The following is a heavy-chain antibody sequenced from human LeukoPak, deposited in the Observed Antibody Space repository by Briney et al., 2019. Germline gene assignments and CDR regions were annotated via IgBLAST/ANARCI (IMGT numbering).Heavy chain of an antibody. Sequence: PSETLSLTCTVSGGSIGSYYWGWIRQPPGKGLEWIGYIYYSGSTNYNPSLKSRVTISVDTSKNQFSLKLSSVTAADTAVYYCARGYHDFSGYWLSYFDYWGQGTLVTVSS. CDR1: GGSIGSYY. V-gene: IGHV4-59*01. CDR2: IYYSGST. D-gene: IGHD3-22*01. CDR3: ARGYHDFSGYWLSYFDY. J-gene: IGHJ4*02.